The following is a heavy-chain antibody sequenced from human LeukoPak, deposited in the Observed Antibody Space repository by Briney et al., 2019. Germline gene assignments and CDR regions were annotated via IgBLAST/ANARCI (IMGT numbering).Heavy chain of an antibody. J-gene: IGHJ4*02. D-gene: IGHD3-3*01. CDR1: GYTFTNYG. V-gene: IGHV1-18*01. CDR2: ISAYNGNT. CDR3: ARTPYYDFWSGYYHFDY. Sequence: GASVKVSCKASGYTFTNYGINWVRQAPAQGLEWMGWISAYNGNTNYAQNFQGRVTMTTVTFTSTAYMELRGLRSDDTAVYYCARTPYYDFWSGYYHFDYWAQGTLVTVSS.